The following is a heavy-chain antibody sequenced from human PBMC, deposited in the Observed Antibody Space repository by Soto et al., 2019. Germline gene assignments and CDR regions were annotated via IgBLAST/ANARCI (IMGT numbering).Heavy chain of an antibody. CDR1: GYTFTGYY. Sequence: LKVSCKASGYTFTGYYMHWVRQAPGQGLEWMGWINPNSGGTNYAHKFQGRVTMTRDTSISTAYMEPSRLRSDDTAVYYCARDLGYYDSSGPFDYWGQGTLVTVSS. CDR2: INPNSGGT. J-gene: IGHJ4*02. CDR3: ARDLGYYDSSGPFDY. V-gene: IGHV1-2*07. D-gene: IGHD3-22*01.